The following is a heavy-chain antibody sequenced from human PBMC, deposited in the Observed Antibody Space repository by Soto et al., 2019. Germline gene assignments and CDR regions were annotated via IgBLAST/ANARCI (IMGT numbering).Heavy chain of an antibody. CDR2: IYSGGSA. D-gene: IGHD5-18*01. CDR3: ARNGYSYGGGYFDY. CDR1: GFTVSSNY. J-gene: IGHJ4*02. V-gene: IGHV3-66*01. Sequence: EVQLVESGGGLVQPGWALRLSCAASGFTVSSNYMSWVRQAPGKGLEWVSVIYSGGSAYYADCVKGRLTISRDNSKNKPYLQMNSLRAEDTAVYYCARNGYSYGGGYFDYWGQGTLVTVSS.